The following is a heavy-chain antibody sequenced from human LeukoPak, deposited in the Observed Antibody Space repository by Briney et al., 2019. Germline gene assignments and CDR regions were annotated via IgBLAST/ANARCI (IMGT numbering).Heavy chain of an antibody. CDR1: GGSFSGYY. Sequence: PSETLSLTCTVYGGSFSGYYWSWIRQPPGKGLEWIGYIYYSGSTNYNPSLKSRVTISVDTSKNQFSLKLSSVTAADTAVYYCARCKVAGNFDCWGQGSLVTVSA. CDR2: IYYSGST. D-gene: IGHD6-19*01. J-gene: IGHJ4*02. V-gene: IGHV4-59*01. CDR3: ARCKVAGNFDC.